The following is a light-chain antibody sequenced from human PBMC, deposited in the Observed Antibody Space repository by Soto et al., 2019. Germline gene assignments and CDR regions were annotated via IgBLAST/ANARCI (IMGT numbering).Light chain of an antibody. CDR3: QQYGSSPTWT. CDR2: GAS. V-gene: IGKV3-20*01. J-gene: IGKJ1*01. CDR1: QIVNTSY. Sequence: EVVLSQSPGTLSLSPGESATLSCRASQIVNTSYLAWYQQKPGQAPRLLIYGASSRATGVPDRFSASGSATDFTLTISRLEPEDSAVYYCQQYGSSPTWTFGQGTKVDIK.